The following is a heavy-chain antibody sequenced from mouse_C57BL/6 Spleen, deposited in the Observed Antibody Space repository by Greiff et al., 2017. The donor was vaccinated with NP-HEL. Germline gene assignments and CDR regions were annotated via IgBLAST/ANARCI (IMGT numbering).Heavy chain of an antibody. CDR1: GYAFSSSW. J-gene: IGHJ3*01. Sequence: VQLQQSGPELVKPGASVKISCKASGYAFSSSWMNWVKQRPGQGLEWIGRIYPGDGDTNYNGKFKGKATLTADKSSSTSYMQLSSLTSEDSAVYFCARDYYGSSWFAYWGKGTLVTVSA. CDR2: IYPGDGDT. CDR3: ARDYYGSSWFAY. D-gene: IGHD1-1*01. V-gene: IGHV1-82*01.